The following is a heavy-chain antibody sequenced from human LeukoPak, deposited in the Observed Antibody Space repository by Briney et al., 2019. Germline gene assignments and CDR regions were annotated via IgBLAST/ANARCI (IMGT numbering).Heavy chain of an antibody. CDR2: IRSTANGYAT. Sequence: GGSLRLSCAASGFTFSGSALHWVRQASGKGLEWVGRIRSTANGYATAYAASVKGRFTISRDDSKNTAYLQMDSLKTEDTAVYYCTGNYYGSGSCADFDYWGQGTLVTVSS. D-gene: IGHD3-10*01. CDR3: TGNYYGSGSCADFDY. J-gene: IGHJ4*02. CDR1: GFTFSGSA. V-gene: IGHV3-73*01.